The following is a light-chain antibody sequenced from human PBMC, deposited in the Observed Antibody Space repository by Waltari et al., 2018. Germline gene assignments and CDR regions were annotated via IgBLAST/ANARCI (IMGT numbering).Light chain of an antibody. CDR2: DNH. CDR3: GAWDSRLGVWV. Sequence: QSVFTPPPAVSAAPVQKVTISCSATSSDVGHTYVSWNQHRPGTDPKILIYDNHKRPSGIADRFSGSKSGMSATLVITGLQTGDEADYYCGAWDSRLGVWVFGGGTKLTVL. J-gene: IGLJ3*02. CDR1: SSDVGHTY. V-gene: IGLV1-51*01.